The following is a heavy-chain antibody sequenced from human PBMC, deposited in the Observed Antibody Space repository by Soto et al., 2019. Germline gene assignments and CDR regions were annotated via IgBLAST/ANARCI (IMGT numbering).Heavy chain of an antibody. Sequence: QVHLVESGGGLVKPGGSLRLSCTASGFNFSDSYMTWIRQVPGKGLEWLSFITSSSVQTRYADSVKWRFTIARDNARNSLYLQMNSLRPEDTAVYYCASLVRQHLPPLGPWGQGTLVIVSS. CDR3: ASLVRQHLPPLGP. CDR2: ITSSSVQT. D-gene: IGHD6-13*01. V-gene: IGHV3-11*06. CDR1: GFNFSDSY. J-gene: IGHJ5*02.